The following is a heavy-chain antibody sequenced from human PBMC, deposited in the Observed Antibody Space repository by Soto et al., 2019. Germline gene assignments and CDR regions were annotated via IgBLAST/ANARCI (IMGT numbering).Heavy chain of an antibody. CDR3: ARASVVVVTAITAFYYYYGMDV. Sequence: SETLSLTCAVYGGSFSGYCWSWIRQPPGKGLEWIGEINHSGSTNYNPSLKSRVTISVDTSKNQFSLKLSSVTAADTAVYYCARASVVVVTAITAFYYYYGMDVWGQGTTVTVSS. CDR1: GGSFSGYC. D-gene: IGHD2-21*02. V-gene: IGHV4-34*01. CDR2: INHSGST. J-gene: IGHJ6*02.